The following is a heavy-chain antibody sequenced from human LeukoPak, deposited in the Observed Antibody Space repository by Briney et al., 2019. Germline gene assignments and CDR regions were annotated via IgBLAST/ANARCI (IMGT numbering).Heavy chain of an antibody. CDR1: GYSISSGYY. Sequence: SETLSLTCTVSGYSISSGYYWGWIRQPPGKGLEWIGSIYHSGSTYYNPSLKSRVTISVDTSKNQFSLKLSSVTAADTAVYYCARDRNYYDSPIDCWGQGTLVTVSS. V-gene: IGHV4-38-2*02. J-gene: IGHJ4*02. CDR3: ARDRNYYDSPIDC. CDR2: IYHSGST. D-gene: IGHD3-22*01.